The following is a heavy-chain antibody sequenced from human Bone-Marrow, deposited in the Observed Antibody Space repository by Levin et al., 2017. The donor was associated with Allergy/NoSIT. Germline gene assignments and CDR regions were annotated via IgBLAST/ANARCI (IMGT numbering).Heavy chain of an antibody. J-gene: IGHJ3*02. CDR3: ARRLQSARNYYYVVGAFDI. CDR2: MYYSGST. D-gene: IGHD3-10*02. Sequence: SETLSLTCTVSGGSISSSSYYWGWIRQPPGKGLEWIGSMYYSGSTYYNPSLKSRVTISVDTSKNQFSLKLSSVTAADTAVYYCARRLQSARNYYYVVGAFDIWGQGTMVTVSS. CDR1: GGSISSSSYY. V-gene: IGHV4-39*01.